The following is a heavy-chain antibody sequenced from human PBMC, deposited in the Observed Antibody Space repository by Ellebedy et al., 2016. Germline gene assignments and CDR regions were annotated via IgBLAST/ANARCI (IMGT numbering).Heavy chain of an antibody. CDR2: IYHSGST. Sequence: SETLSLXCTVSGYSISSGYYWGWIRQPPGKGLEWIGSIYHSGSTYYNPSLKSRVTISVDTPKNQFSLKLSSVTAADTAVYYCARSDYYDSSGNDYWGQGTLVTVSS. V-gene: IGHV4-38-2*02. CDR3: ARSDYYDSSGNDY. J-gene: IGHJ4*02. CDR1: GYSISSGYY. D-gene: IGHD3-22*01.